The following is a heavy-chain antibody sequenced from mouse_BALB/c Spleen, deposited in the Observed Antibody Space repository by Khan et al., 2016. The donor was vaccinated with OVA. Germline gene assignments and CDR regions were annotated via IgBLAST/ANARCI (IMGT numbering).Heavy chain of an antibody. CDR1: GYSFSGYT. CDR2: INPYNGGT. V-gene: IGHV1-18*01. Sequence: VQLQQPGPELVTPGVSMKISCKASGYSFSGYTMNWVKQSHGKNLEWIGLINPYNGGTSYNQKFKGKATLTVDKSSSTAYMELLSLTSEDSAVYYCARGDGYYDAMDYWGQGTSVTVSS. J-gene: IGHJ4*01. D-gene: IGHD2-3*01. CDR3: ARGDGYYDAMDY.